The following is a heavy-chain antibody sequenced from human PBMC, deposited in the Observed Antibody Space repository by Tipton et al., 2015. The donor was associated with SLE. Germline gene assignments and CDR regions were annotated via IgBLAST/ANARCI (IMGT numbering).Heavy chain of an antibody. CDR3: ARLSMAAAGADY. CDR1: GGSISSSSYY. D-gene: IGHD6-13*01. Sequence: TLSLTCTVSGGSISSSSYYWGWIRQPPGKGLEWIGSIYYSGSTYYNPSLKSRVTISVDTSKNQFSLNLRSVTAADTGVFYCARLSMAAAGADYWGQGTLVTVSS. CDR2: IYYSGST. J-gene: IGHJ4*02. V-gene: IGHV4-39*01.